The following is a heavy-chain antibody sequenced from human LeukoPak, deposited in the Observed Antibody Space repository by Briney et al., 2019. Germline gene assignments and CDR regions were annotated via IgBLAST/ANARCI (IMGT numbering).Heavy chain of an antibody. Sequence: PSETLSLTCAVYGGSLSGYYWSWIRQPPGKGLEWIGEINHSGSTNYNPSLKSRVTISVDTSKNQFSLKLSSVTAADTAVYYCASRTVTTYYWGQGTLVTVSS. J-gene: IGHJ4*02. CDR3: ASRTVTTYY. CDR1: GGSLSGYY. V-gene: IGHV4-34*01. CDR2: INHSGST. D-gene: IGHD4-17*01.